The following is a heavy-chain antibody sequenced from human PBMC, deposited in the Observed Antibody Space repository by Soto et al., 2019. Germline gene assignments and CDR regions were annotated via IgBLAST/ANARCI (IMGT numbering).Heavy chain of an antibody. J-gene: IGHJ2*01. V-gene: IGHV3-30-3*01. CDR3: ARDPPPSGDSVICSFDL. CDR1: GFTFSSYA. D-gene: IGHD4-17*01. Sequence: QVQLVESGGGVVQPGRSLRLSCAASGFTFSSYAMHWVRQAPGKGLEWVAAISYDGSNKYYADSVKGRFTISRDNSKNXXDLQMNSLGAADTAVYYCARDPPPSGDSVICSFDLWGRGTLVTVSS. CDR2: ISYDGSNK.